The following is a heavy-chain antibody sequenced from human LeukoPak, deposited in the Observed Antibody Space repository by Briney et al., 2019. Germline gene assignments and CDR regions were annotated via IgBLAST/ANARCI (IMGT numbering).Heavy chain of an antibody. J-gene: IGHJ6*02. Sequence: GRSLRLSCAASGFTFDDYAMHWVRQAPGKGLEGVSGISWNSGSIGYADSVKGRFTISRDNAKNSLYLQMNSLRAEDTALYYCAKDRARGSGSYYNPIPYYYYGMDVGAQGTTVTVSS. CDR1: GFTFDDYA. V-gene: IGHV3-9*01. D-gene: IGHD3-10*01. CDR2: ISWNSGSI. CDR3: AKDRARGSGSYYNPIPYYYYGMDV.